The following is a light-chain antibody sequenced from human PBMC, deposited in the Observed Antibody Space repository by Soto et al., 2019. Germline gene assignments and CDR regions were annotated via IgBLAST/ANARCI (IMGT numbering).Light chain of an antibody. CDR2: DAS. Sequence: MTQSPATLSVSPGERATITCRASQSISSWLAWYQQKPGKAPKLLIYDASSLESGVPSRFSGSGSGTEFTLTISSLQPDDFATYYCQQYNSYSRTFGQGTKVDI. J-gene: IGKJ1*01. CDR3: QQYNSYSRT. CDR1: QSISSW. V-gene: IGKV1-5*01.